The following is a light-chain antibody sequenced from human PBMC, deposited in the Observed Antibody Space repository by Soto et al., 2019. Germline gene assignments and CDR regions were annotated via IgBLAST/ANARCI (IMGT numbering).Light chain of an antibody. J-gene: IGKJ1*01. CDR2: DAS. CDR1: QSISRW. V-gene: IGKV1-5*01. Sequence: DLQITQSPSTLSASVGDRITNTCRDSQSISRWLAWYQQKPEKPPKLLIDDASSLESGVPSRFSGSGSGTEFTLTISSLQPDDFATYYCQQYNSYSSWGVGQGTKVDIK. CDR3: QQYNSYSSWG.